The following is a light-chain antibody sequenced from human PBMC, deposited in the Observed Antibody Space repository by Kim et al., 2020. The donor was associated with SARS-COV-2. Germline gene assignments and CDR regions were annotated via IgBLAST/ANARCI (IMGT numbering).Light chain of an antibody. CDR1: NLASKT. CDR3: QLWDTSVDNRV. J-gene: IGLJ3*02. V-gene: IGLV3-21*04. Sequence: APGQASRITGEGNNLASKTVTGYQQRQGQLPVLVIYFDGARPSGIPDRSSGSNPGNTATLTISRVEAGDEAFYHCQLWDTSVDNRVFGGGTQLTVL. CDR2: FDG.